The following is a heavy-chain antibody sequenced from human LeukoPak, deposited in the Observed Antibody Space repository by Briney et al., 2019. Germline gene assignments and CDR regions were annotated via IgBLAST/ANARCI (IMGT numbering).Heavy chain of an antibody. CDR1: GYTFTGYY. J-gene: IGHJ4*02. CDR3: ARLGYCSSTSCYQIDY. V-gene: IGHV1-2*02. D-gene: IGHD2-2*01. CDR2: INPNSGGT. Sequence: ASVKVSCKASGYTFTGYYMHWVRQAPGQGLEWMGWINPNSGGTNYAQKFQGRDTMTRDTSISTAYMELSRLRSDDTAVYYCARLGYCSSTSCYQIDYWGQGTLVTVSS.